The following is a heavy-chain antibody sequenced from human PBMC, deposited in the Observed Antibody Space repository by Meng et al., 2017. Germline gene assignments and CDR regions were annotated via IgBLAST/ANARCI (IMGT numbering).Heavy chain of an antibody. CDR2: IIPIFGTA. J-gene: IGHJ4*02. D-gene: IGHD3-22*01. V-gene: IGHV1-69*05. CDR1: GGTFSSYA. Sequence: SVKVSCKASGGTFSSYAISWVRQAPGQGLEWMGGIIPIFGTANYAQKFQGRVTITTDESTSTAYMELSSLRSEDTAVYYCARGGYYDSSGYFVVAYYFDYWGQGKLVNGAS. CDR3: ARGGYYDSSGYFVVAYYFDY.